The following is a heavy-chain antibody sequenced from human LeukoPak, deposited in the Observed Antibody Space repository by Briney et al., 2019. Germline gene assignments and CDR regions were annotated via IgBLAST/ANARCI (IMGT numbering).Heavy chain of an antibody. J-gene: IGHJ4*02. CDR2: IYHSGST. Sequence: SETLSLTCAVSGGSISSGGYSWSWIRQPPGKGLELIGYIYHSGSTYYNPSLKSRVTISVDRSKNQFSLKLSSVTAADTAVYYCARASDYYDSSPYYFDYWGQGTLVTVSS. CDR3: ARASDYYDSSPYYFDY. V-gene: IGHV4-30-2*01. CDR1: GGSISSGGYS. D-gene: IGHD3-22*01.